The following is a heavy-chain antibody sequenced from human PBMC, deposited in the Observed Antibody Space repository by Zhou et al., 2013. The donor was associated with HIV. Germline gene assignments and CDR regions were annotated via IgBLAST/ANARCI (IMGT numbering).Heavy chain of an antibody. J-gene: IGHJ6*03. V-gene: IGHV1-69*05. Sequence: QVQLVQSGAEVKKPGSSVKVSCKASGGTFSSYAISWVRQAPGQGLEWMGGIIPIFGTANYAQKFQGRVTITTDESTSTAYMELSSLRSEDTAVYYCARTRGQLAGDYYYYMDVWGKGTTVTVSS. CDR3: ARTRGQLAGDYYYYMDV. CDR2: IIPIFGTA. D-gene: IGHD6-6*01. CDR1: GGTFSSYA.